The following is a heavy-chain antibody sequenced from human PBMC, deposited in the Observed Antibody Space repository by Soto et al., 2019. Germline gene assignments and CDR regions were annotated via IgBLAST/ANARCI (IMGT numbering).Heavy chain of an antibody. Sequence: PVGSLRLSCAASGFTFSSYSMNWVRQAPGKGLEWVSYISSSSSTIYYADSVKGRFTISRDNAKNSLYLQMNSLRDEDTAVYYCARSYYDYNWFDPWGQGTLVTVS. V-gene: IGHV3-48*02. J-gene: IGHJ5*02. CDR1: GFTFSSYS. CDR3: ARSYYDYNWFDP. CDR2: ISSSSSTI. D-gene: IGHD3-22*01.